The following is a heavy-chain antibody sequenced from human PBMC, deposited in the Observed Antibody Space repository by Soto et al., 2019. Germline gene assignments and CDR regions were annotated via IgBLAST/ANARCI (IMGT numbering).Heavy chain of an antibody. CDR2: IYSGGST. CDR3: ARDRRYCSGSSCYLNWFDP. J-gene: IGHJ5*02. D-gene: IGHD2-15*01. Sequence: EVQLVESGGGLVQPGGSLRLSCAASGFTVSSNYMSWVRQAPGKGLEWVSVIYSGGSTYYADSVKGRFTISRHNSKNTLYLQMNSLRDEDTAVYYCARDRRYCSGSSCYLNWFDPWGQGTLVTVS. CDR1: GFTVSSNY. V-gene: IGHV3-53*04.